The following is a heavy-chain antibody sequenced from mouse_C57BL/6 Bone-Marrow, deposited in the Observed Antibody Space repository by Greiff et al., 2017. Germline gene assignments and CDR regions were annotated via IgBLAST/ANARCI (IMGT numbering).Heavy chain of an antibody. Sequence: EVKLMESGPGLVKPSQSLSLTCSVTGYSITSGYYWNWIRQFPGNKLEWMGYISYDGSNNYNPSLKNRISITRDTSKNQFFLKLNSVTTEDTATYYCARAATTVKNFYYYAMDYWGQGTSVTVSS. J-gene: IGHJ4*01. D-gene: IGHD1-1*01. CDR2: ISYDGSN. CDR3: ARAATTVKNFYYYAMDY. V-gene: IGHV3-6*01. CDR1: GYSITSGYY.